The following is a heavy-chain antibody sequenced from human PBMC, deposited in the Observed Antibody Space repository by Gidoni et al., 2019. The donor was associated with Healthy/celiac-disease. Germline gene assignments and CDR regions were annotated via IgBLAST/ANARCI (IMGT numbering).Heavy chain of an antibody. CDR1: GFTFRSYS. D-gene: IGHD5-12*01. CDR3: ARDREYSGYDSGYYYYGMDV. Sequence: EVQLVESGGGLVKPGGSLRLSCAASGFTFRSYSINWVRQAPGKGLEWVSSISSSSSYIYYADSVKGRFTISRDNAKNSLYLQMNSLRAEDTAVYYCARDREYSGYDSGYYYYGMDVWGQGTTVTVSS. CDR2: ISSSSSYI. J-gene: IGHJ6*02. V-gene: IGHV3-21*01.